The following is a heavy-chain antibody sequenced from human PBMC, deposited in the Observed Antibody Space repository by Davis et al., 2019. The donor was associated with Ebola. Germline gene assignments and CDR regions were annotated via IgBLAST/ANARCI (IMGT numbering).Heavy chain of an antibody. D-gene: IGHD3-10*01. V-gene: IGHV1-3*01. CDR2: INAGNGNT. Sequence: AASVKVSCKASGGTFSSYAISWVRQAPGQRLEWMGWINAGNGNTKYSQKFQGRVTITRDTSASTAYMELSSLRSEDTAVYYCAGSIWFGESHYYGMDVWGQGTTVTVSS. CDR1: GGTFSSYA. CDR3: AGSIWFGESHYYGMDV. J-gene: IGHJ6*02.